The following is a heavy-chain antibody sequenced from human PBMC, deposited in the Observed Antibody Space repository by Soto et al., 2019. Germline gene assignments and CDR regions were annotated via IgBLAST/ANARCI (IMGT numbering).Heavy chain of an antibody. CDR1: GVSINSYD. CDR2: ISYDGSNT. J-gene: IGHJ5*02. V-gene: IGHV3-30*03. D-gene: IGHD2-15*01. CDR3: ARISRYCSGGDCHA. Sequence: QAHLVESGGGVVQPGTSLRLSCAASGVSINSYDMHWVRQAPGKGPEWVAIISYDGSNTYYSDSVRGRFTISRDNSKDTLYLQMHSLRSEDTAIYYCARISRYCSGGDCHAWGQGTQVTVSS.